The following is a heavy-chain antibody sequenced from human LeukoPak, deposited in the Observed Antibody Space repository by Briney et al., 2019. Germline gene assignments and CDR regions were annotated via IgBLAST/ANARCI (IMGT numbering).Heavy chain of an antibody. CDR3: TTTSYYDFWSGYFN. CDR2: IKSKTDGETT. D-gene: IGHD3-3*01. V-gene: IGHV3-15*01. Sequence: GGSLRLSCAASGFTFSNAWMSWVRQAPGKGLEWVGRIKSKTDGETTDYAAPVKGRFTISRDDSKNTLYLQMNSLKTEDTAVYYCTTTSYYDFWSGYFNWGQGTLVTVSS. CDR1: GFTFSNAW. J-gene: IGHJ4*02.